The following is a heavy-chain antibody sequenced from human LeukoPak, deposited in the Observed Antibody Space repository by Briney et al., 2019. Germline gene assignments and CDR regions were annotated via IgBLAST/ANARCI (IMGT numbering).Heavy chain of an antibody. V-gene: IGHV3-48*01. CDR2: ISSGSLTI. CDR3: ARGPTPDY. CDR1: GFTFSTNS. J-gene: IGHJ4*02. Sequence: GGSLRLSCAASGFTFSTNSMNWVRQAPGKGLEWVSYISSGSLTIYYADSVKGRFTISRDNAKNSLYLQMNSLRAEDTAVYYCARGPTPDYWGQGTLVTVSS.